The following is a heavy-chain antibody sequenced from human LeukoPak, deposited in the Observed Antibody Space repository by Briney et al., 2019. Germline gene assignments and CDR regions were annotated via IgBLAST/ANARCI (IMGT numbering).Heavy chain of an antibody. D-gene: IGHD5-18*01. CDR3: VRAGDQGKFSYGRF. CDR2: INHSGST. CDR1: GFTFRSYA. J-gene: IGHJ4*02. Sequence: GSLRLSCAASGFTFRSYAMSWIRQPPGKGLEWIGEINHSGSTNYNPSLKSRITISVDTSNNQFSLRLRSVTAADTAVYYCVRAGDQGKFSYGRFWGQGALVTVSS. V-gene: IGHV4-34*08.